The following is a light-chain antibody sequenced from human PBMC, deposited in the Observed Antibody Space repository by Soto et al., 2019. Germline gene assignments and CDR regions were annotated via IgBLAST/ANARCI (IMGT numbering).Light chain of an antibody. V-gene: IGKV1-5*01. CDR1: QNISVW. J-gene: IGKJ2*01. CDR3: QQYDSSSPT. CDR2: DAS. Sequence: DIQMTQSPSTLSASVGDGVTITCRASQNISVWLAWYQQRPGKAPKFLIYDASSLETGVPSRFSGSGSGTEFTLTIRSLQPDDFATYYRQQYDSSSPTFGQGTKLEIK.